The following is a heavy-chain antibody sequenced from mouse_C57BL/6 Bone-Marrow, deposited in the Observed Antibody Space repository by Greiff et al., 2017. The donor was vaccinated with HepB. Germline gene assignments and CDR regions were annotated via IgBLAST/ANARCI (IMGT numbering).Heavy chain of an antibody. Sequence: EVQLVESGGGLVKPGGSLKLSCAASGFTFSDYGMHWVRQAPEKGLEWVAYISSGSSTIYYADTVKGRFTISRDNAKNTLFLQMTSLRSEDTAMYYVARLDYDYFDYWGQGTTLTVSS. CDR3: ARLDYDYFDY. CDR2: ISSGSSTI. V-gene: IGHV5-17*01. D-gene: IGHD2-4*01. J-gene: IGHJ2*01. CDR1: GFTFSDYG.